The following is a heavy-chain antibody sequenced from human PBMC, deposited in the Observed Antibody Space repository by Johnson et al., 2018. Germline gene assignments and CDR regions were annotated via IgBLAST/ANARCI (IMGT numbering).Heavy chain of an antibody. J-gene: IGHJ3*02. D-gene: IGHD2-21*02. CDR1: GFTFSSYA. CDR3: AKDPSTEGVTADAFDI. CDR2: ISYDGSNK. V-gene: IGHV3-30-3*01. Sequence: QVQLVESGGGVVQPGRSLRLSCAASGFTFSSYAMHWVRQAPGKGLEWVAVISYDGSNKYYADSVKGRFTISRDNSKNTLYLQMNSLRAEDTAVYYCAKDPSTEGVTADAFDIWGQGTMVTVSS.